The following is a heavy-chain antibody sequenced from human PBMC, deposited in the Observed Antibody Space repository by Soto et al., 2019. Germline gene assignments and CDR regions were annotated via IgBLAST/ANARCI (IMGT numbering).Heavy chain of an antibody. CDR1: GNIFTSQY. Sequence: QVQLVQSGAEVKKPGASVKVSCKVSGNIFTSQYLHWVRQAPGQGLEWMAMINSSGDRTSYAQMFQGRVSVTRDTSTSTAHMELSSLRFEDTAVYYCFRDVGDWGQGTLVTVSS. CDR2: INSSGDRT. J-gene: IGHJ4*02. CDR3: FRDVGD. V-gene: IGHV1-46*03. D-gene: IGHD3-3*01.